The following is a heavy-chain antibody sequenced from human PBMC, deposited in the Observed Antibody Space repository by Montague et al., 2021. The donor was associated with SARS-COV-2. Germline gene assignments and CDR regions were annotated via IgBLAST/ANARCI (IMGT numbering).Heavy chain of an antibody. D-gene: IGHD6-13*01. V-gene: IGHV3-48*02. CDR2: ISTSGEIK. Sequence: SLRLSYAASGFTFSDHSMNWVRQAPGKGLQWVSHISTSGEIKYYXDSVKGRFSISRDNAEKAVSLQMNSLRDDDAAIYYCARDALAASGSFDYWGPGILVTVSS. CDR1: GFTFSDHS. CDR3: ARDALAASGSFDY. J-gene: IGHJ4*02.